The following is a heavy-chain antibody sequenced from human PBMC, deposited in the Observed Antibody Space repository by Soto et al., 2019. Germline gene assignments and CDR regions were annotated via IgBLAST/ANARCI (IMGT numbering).Heavy chain of an antibody. CDR1: GFSFGSYA. Sequence: GGSLRLSCAASGFSFGSYALSWVRQAPGKGLEWVSTISGSDGKTFYADSVKGRFSIPRDTSQSTLYLQMNSLRADDTAMYYCARWSYLDYWGQGTRVTVSS. CDR2: ISGSDGKT. J-gene: IGHJ4*02. D-gene: IGHD3-3*01. CDR3: ARWSYLDY. V-gene: IGHV3-23*01.